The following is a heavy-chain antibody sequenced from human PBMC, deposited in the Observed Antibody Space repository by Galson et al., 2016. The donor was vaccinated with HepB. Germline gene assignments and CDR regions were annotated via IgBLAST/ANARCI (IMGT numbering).Heavy chain of an antibody. CDR3: ASRFGSGWSSNWFDP. J-gene: IGHJ5*02. Sequence: SETLSLTCTVSGGSISSTSHYWGWIRQPPGKGLEWIGTIYYVGNTYYNPSLKSRVTISVDTSKKQFSLKLSSVTAADTAVDYCASRFGSGWSSNWFDPWGQGTLVTVSS. D-gene: IGHD6-19*01. V-gene: IGHV4-39*07. CDR2: IYYVGNT. CDR1: GGSISSTSHY.